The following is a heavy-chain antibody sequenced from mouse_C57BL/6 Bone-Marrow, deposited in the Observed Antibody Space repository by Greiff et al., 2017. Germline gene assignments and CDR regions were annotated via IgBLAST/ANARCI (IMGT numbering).Heavy chain of an antibody. CDR2: ISNGGGST. D-gene: IGHD1-1*01. V-gene: IGHV5-12*01. J-gene: IGHJ4*01. Sequence: EVQRVESGGGLVQPGGSLKLSCAASGFTFSDYYMYWVRQTPEKRLEWVAYISNGGGSTYYPDTVKGRFTISRDNAKNTLYLQMSRLKSEDTAMYYCARPYYYGSMDYWGQGTSVTVSS. CDR1: GFTFSDYY. CDR3: ARPYYYGSMDY.